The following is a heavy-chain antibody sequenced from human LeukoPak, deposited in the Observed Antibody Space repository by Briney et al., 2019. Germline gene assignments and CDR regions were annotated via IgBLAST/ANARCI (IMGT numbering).Heavy chain of an antibody. D-gene: IGHD3-22*01. V-gene: IGHV1-46*01. J-gene: IGHJ4*02. Sequence: EAAVKVSFKASGYTFTSYYMHWVRQAPGQGLEWMGIINPSGGSTSYAQKFQGRVTMTRDTSTSTVYLELSSMGSEDTAVYYCARGAQADDSSGYYHDYFDYWGQGTLVTVPS. CDR1: GYTFTSYY. CDR2: INPSGGST. CDR3: ARGAQADDSSGYYHDYFDY.